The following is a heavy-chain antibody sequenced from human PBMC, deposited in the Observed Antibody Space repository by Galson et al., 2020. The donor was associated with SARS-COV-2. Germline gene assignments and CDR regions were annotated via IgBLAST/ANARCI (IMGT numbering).Heavy chain of an antibody. V-gene: IGHV4-59*01. CDR1: GGSIMSFY. J-gene: IGHJ6*02. Sequence: SETLSLTCTVSGGSIMSFYWSWIRQSPGKGLEWIGNIYYTGNTQYNPSLRSRVTISVDTSKSQFSLRLSSVTAADTAVYSCARDRPNYGMDVWGQGTTVTVSS. CDR2: IYYTGNT. CDR3: ARDRPNYGMDV.